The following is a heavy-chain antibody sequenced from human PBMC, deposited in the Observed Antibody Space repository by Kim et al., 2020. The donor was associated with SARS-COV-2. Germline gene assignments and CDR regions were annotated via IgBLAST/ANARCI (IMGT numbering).Heavy chain of an antibody. CDR1: GGSFSGYY. CDR2: INHSGST. V-gene: IGHV4-34*01. J-gene: IGHJ4*02. CDR3: ARANGYRLKGDPFDY. D-gene: IGHD5-12*01. Sequence: SETLSLTCAVYGGSFSGYYWSWIRQPPGKGLEWIGEINHSGSTNYNPSLKSRVTISVDTSKNQFSLKLSSVTAADTAVYYCARANGYRLKGDPFDYWGQGTLVTVSS.